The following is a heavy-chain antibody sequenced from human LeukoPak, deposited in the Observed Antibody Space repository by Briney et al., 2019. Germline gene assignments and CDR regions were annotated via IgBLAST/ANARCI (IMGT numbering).Heavy chain of an antibody. CDR3: ARGRAIFGVLNVFDY. CDR1: GYSISSGHY. Sequence: SETLSLTCTVSGYSISSGHYWGWIRQPPGKGLEWIGSIYEGETTYYNPSLKTRLTISLDTSKNQFSLKLSSVTAADTAVYYCARGRAIFGVLNVFDYWGQGTLVTVST. J-gene: IGHJ4*02. CDR2: IYEGETT. V-gene: IGHV4-38-2*02. D-gene: IGHD3-3*01.